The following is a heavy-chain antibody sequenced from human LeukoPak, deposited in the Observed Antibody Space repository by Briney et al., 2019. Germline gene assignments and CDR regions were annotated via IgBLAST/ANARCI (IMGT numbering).Heavy chain of an antibody. CDR3: ARWKYSSGWAFDY. CDR2: ISGSSSYT. J-gene: IGHJ4*02. Sequence: GGSLRLSCAASGFTVSSNYMSWVRQAPGKGLEWVSFISGSSSYTKYADSVKGRFTISRDNAKNSLYLQMNSLRAEDTAVYYCARWKYSSGWAFDYWGQGTLVTVSS. D-gene: IGHD6-19*01. CDR1: GFTVSSNY. V-gene: IGHV3-11*03.